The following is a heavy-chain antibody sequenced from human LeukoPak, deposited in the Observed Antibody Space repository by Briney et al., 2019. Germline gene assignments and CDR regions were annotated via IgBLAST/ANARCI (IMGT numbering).Heavy chain of an antibody. CDR1: KFTFSSYS. J-gene: IGHJ4*02. V-gene: IGHV3-23*01. D-gene: IGHD2-15*01. Sequence: GGSLRLSCATSKFTFSSYSMNWVRQAPGKGLEWVSAISGSGGSTYYADSVKGRFTISRDNSKNTLYLQVNSLRAEDTAVYFCAKQGCSGGRCSFDNWGQGALVTVSS. CDR2: ISGSGGST. CDR3: AKQGCSGGRCSFDN.